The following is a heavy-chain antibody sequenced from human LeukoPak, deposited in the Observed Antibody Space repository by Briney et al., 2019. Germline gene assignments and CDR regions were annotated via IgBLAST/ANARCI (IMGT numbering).Heavy chain of an antibody. CDR2: ISGSGGNT. D-gene: IGHD5-18*01. CDR1: GFTFSCYV. Sequence: GGSLSLSCAACGFTFSCYVMRWVRQAPGKGVEGVSVISGSGGNTKYADSITCRFTISRDNSKNTLYLQMNSLRAEDTAVYCFAKADLLNSYGLSFYYFDYWGQRTLVTVSS. J-gene: IGHJ4*02. V-gene: IGHV3-23*01. CDR3: AKADLLNSYGLSFYYFDY.